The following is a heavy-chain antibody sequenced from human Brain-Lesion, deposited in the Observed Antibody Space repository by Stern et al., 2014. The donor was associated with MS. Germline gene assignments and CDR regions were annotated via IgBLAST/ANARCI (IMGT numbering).Heavy chain of an antibody. V-gene: IGHV4-39*02. CDR3: GRAGLDDTFDV. CDR2: IYYSGAT. Sequence: QLQLQESGPGLVKPSETLSLTCSISGGSVSSNRYYWGWIRQPPGKGLEWIGLIYYSGATFYNPSLKSGVSIPRDTPKNHFSLSRSSVTAADTAVYYCGRAGLDDTFDVWGQGTMVTVSS. J-gene: IGHJ3*01. CDR1: GGSVSSNRYY. D-gene: IGHD3/OR15-3a*01.